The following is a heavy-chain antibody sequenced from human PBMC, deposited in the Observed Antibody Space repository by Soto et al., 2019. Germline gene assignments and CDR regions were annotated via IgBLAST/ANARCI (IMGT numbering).Heavy chain of an antibody. CDR3: AREGYSSGWSGFDY. CDR1: GITFSNAW. J-gene: IGHJ4*02. CDR2: IYSGGTT. V-gene: IGHV3-53*01. D-gene: IGHD6-19*01. Sequence: GGSLRLSCAASGITFSNAWMTWVRQAPGKGLEWVSVIYSGGTTYYADSVKGRFTISRDNSKDTLYLQMNSLRVEDTAVYYCAREGYSSGWSGFDYWGQGTLVTVSS.